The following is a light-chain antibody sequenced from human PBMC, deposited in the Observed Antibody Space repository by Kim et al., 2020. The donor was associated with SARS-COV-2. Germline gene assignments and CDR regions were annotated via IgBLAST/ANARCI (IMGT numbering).Light chain of an antibody. CDR2: DVS. CDR3: TSYTGADTVV. Sequence: GQSITISCTGTSSLVVDYNSVSWYQQHPDKAPKRIIYDVSDRPSGVSTHFSGSKSGNTASLTISGLQAADEADYYCTSYTGADTVVFGGGTQLTVL. CDR1: SSLVVDYNS. J-gene: IGLJ2*01. V-gene: IGLV2-14*03.